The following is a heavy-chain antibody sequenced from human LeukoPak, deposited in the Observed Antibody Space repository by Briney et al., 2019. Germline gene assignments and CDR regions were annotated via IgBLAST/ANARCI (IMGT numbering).Heavy chain of an antibody. Sequence: ASVKVSCKASGGTFSSYAISWVRQAPGQGLEWMGGIIPIFGTANYAQKFQGRVTITTDESTSTAYMDLSSLRSEDTAVYYCARGGGVGYYDSSGLDYWGQGTLVTVSS. CDR1: GGTFSSYA. D-gene: IGHD3-22*01. CDR2: IIPIFGTA. J-gene: IGHJ4*02. CDR3: ARGGGVGYYDSSGLDY. V-gene: IGHV1-69*05.